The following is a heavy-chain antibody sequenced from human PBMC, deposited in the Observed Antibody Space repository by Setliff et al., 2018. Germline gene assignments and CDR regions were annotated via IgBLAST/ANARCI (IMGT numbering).Heavy chain of an antibody. V-gene: IGHV4-39*01. J-gene: IGHJ1*01. Sequence: PSETLSLTCTVPGGSISSISYYWGWIRQPPGKGLEWIGTVYGSGTTYYNPSLKSRATIFVDASKNQFSLKLSSVTAADTAVYYCARHKTGAVGTGEHFQHWGQGTLVTVSS. CDR2: VYGSGTT. CDR1: GGSISSISYY. D-gene: IGHD6-19*01. CDR3: ARHKTGAVGTGEHFQH.